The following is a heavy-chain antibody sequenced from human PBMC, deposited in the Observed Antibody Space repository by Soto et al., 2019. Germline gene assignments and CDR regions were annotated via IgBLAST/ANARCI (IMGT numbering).Heavy chain of an antibody. J-gene: IGHJ4*02. CDR3: ARVRYNYGYNFDY. V-gene: IGHV4-30-4*01. CDR2: IYYSGST. Sequence: QVQLQESGPGLVKPSQTLSLTCTVSGGSISSGDYYWSWIRQPPGKGLEWIGYIYYSGSTYYNPSLKSRLTLSVDTSKNQFSLKLSSVTAADTAVYYCARVRYNYGYNFDYWGQGTLVTVSS. CDR1: GGSISSGDYY. D-gene: IGHD5-18*01.